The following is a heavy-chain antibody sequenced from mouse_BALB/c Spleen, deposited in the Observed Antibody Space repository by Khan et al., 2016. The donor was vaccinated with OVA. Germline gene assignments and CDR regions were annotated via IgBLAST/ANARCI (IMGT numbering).Heavy chain of an antibody. CDR2: IYPSDSYS. J-gene: IGHJ3*01. Sequence: QVQLQQPGIELVRPGASVKLSCKASGYTFTNYWINWVKRRPGQGLEWIGNIYPSDSYSNYNQRFKDKATLTVDKSSSTAYLLLSSPTAEDSAVYYGTRGGVDGSSFAYWGQGTLVTVSA. V-gene: IGHV1-69*02. D-gene: IGHD2-3*01. CDR3: TRGGVDGSSFAY. CDR1: GYTFTNYW.